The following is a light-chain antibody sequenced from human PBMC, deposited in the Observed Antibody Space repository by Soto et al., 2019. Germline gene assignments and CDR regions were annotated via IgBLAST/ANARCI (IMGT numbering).Light chain of an antibody. CDR3: QQYDSSPLMYT. J-gene: IGKJ2*01. CDR2: GAS. CDR1: LSVSSNY. V-gene: IGKV3-20*01. Sequence: EIVLTQSPGTLSLSPGERATLSCRASLSVSSNYLTWYQQKPGQAPRLLIYGASSRATGIPDRFSGSGSGTDFTLTISRLEPEDFAVYYCQQYDSSPLMYTFGQGTKLEIK.